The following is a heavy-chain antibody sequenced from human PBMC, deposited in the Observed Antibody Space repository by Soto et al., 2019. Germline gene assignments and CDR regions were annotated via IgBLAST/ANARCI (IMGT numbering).Heavy chain of an antibody. CDR2: IVVGSGNT. D-gene: IGHD6-6*01. V-gene: IGHV1-58*01. J-gene: IGHJ4*02. CDR1: GFTFTSSA. CDR3: AAVPYSSSYYFDY. Sequence: SVKVSCKASGFTFTSSAVQWVRQARGQRLEWIGWIVVGSGNTNYAQKFQERVTITRDMSTSTAYMELSSLRSEDTAVYYCAAVPYSSSYYFDYWGQGTLVTVSS.